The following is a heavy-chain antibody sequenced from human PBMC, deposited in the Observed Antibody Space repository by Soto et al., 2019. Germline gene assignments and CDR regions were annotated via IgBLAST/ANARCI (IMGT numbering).Heavy chain of an antibody. CDR3: ARRLGSYYYGMDV. D-gene: IGHD3-16*01. J-gene: IGHJ6*02. CDR1: GYTFTSYG. V-gene: IGHV1-18*01. CDR2: ISTYNGNT. Sequence: QVQLVQSGDEVKKPGASVKVSCKASGYTFTSYGISWVRQAPGQGLEWMGWISTYNGNTNYAQKLQGRVTMTTDTSTSTAYMDLRSLTSDDTAVYFWARRLGSYYYGMDVWGQGTTVTVSS.